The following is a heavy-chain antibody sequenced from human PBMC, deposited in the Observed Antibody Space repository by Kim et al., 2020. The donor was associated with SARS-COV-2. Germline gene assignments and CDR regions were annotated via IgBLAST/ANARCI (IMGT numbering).Heavy chain of an antibody. V-gene: IGHV3-48*03. CDR1: GFTFSSYE. J-gene: IGHJ4*02. Sequence: GGSLRLSCAASGFTFSSYEMNWVRQAPGKGLEWVSYISSSGSTIYYADSVKGRFTISRDNAKNSLYLQMNSLRAEDTAVYYCARDRDPDYGGNPYWGQGTLVTVSS. CDR3: ARDRDPDYGGNPY. CDR2: ISSSGSTI. D-gene: IGHD4-17*01.